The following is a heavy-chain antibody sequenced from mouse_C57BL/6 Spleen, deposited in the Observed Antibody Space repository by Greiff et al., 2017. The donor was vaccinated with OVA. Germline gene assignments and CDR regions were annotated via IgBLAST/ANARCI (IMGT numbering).Heavy chain of an antibody. V-gene: IGHV1-82*01. CDR2: IYPGDGDT. CDR1: GYAFSSSW. CDR3: ARPYDGYYVDY. Sequence: QVQLQQSGPELVKPGASVKISCKASGYAFSSSWMNWVKQRPGKGLEWIGRIYPGDGDTNYNGKFKGKATLTADKSSSTAYMQLSSLTSEDSAVYFSARPYDGYYVDYWGQGTTLTVSS. J-gene: IGHJ2*01. D-gene: IGHD2-3*01.